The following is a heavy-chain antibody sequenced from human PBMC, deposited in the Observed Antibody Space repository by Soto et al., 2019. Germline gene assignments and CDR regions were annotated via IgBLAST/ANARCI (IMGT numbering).Heavy chain of an antibody. Sequence: SVKVSCKASGGTFSSYAISWVRQAPGQGLEWMGGIIPIFGTANYAQKFQGRVTITADESTSTAYMELSSLRSEDTAVYYCARVGIAAPLLYYGMDVWGQGTTVTVSS. CDR2: IIPIFGTA. V-gene: IGHV1-69*13. D-gene: IGHD6-13*01. J-gene: IGHJ6*02. CDR3: ARVGIAAPLLYYGMDV. CDR1: GGTFSSYA.